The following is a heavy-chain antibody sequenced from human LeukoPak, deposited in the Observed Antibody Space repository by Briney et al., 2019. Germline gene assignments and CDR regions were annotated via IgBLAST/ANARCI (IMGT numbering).Heavy chain of an antibody. CDR1: GFTFSSYW. CDR2: IKQDGSEK. D-gene: IGHD2-2*03. Sequence: GGSLRLSCAASGFTFSSYWMSWVRQAPGKGLEWVANIKQDGSEKYYVDSVKGRFTISRDNAKNSLYLQMNSLRAEDTAVYYCARDLGYCSSTGCSDLGYFDYWGQGTLVTVSS. J-gene: IGHJ4*02. CDR3: ARDLGYCSSTGCSDLGYFDY. V-gene: IGHV3-7*01.